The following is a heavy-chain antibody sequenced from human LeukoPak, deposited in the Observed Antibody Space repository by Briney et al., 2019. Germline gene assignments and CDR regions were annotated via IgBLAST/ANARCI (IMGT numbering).Heavy chain of an antibody. Sequence: ASVKASCKASGYTFSSYDINWVRQAPGQGLEWMGWMNPNSDDTGYAQKFQGRLTMTRNTSITTAYMELSSLGSEDTAVYFCTRGWDYWGQGTLVTVSS. CDR2: MNPNSDDT. V-gene: IGHV1-8*01. CDR1: GYTFSSYD. CDR3: TRGWDY. J-gene: IGHJ4*02.